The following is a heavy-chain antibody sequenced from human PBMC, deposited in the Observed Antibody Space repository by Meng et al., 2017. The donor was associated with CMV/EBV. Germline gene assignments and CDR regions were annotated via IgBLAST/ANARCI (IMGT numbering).Heavy chain of an antibody. CDR2: IRYDGSNK. CDR1: GFTFSSYG. Sequence: GGSLRLSCAASGFTFSSYGMHWVRQAPGKGLEWVAFIRYDGSNKYYADSVKGRFTISRDNSKNTLYLQMNSLRAEDTAVYYCATWPYSSSYYYYYGMDVWGQGTTVTVSS. CDR3: ATWPYSSSYYYYYGMDV. V-gene: IGHV3-30*02. J-gene: IGHJ6*02. D-gene: IGHD6-6*01.